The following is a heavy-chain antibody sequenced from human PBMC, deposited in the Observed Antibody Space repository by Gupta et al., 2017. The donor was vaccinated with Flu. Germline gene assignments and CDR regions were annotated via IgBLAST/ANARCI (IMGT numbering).Heavy chain of an antibody. CDR1: GFPFTSSP. V-gene: IGHV3-23*01. CDR2: ISGSGGST. D-gene: IGHD5-12*01. J-gene: IGHJ4*02. CDR3: AKDRILSGYDLPNY. Sequence: EVQLLESGGGLVQPEGSLRLSCAASGFPFTSSPMSWVRQAPGKGLEWVSAISGSGGSTYYADSVKGRFTISRDNSKNTLYLQMNSRRAEDTAVYYCAKDRILSGYDLPNYWGQGTLVTVSS.